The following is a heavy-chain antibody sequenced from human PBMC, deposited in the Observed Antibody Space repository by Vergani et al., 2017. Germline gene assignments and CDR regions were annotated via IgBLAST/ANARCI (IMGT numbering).Heavy chain of an antibody. V-gene: IGHV4-39*01. D-gene: IGHD6-6*01. CDR3: ARHLRQLARNDVFYI. Sequence: QLQLQESGPRLVKPSETLSLTCSLSGMSISNNNYYWGWIRQPPGKGLEGIGSIYDSRNNNYSPSLKSRVSIPVDTSQNHFSLNLTSVTAADTAFYYCARHLRQLARNDVFYIWGHGTLVTVSS. CDR2: IYDSRNN. CDR1: GMSISNNNYY. J-gene: IGHJ3*02.